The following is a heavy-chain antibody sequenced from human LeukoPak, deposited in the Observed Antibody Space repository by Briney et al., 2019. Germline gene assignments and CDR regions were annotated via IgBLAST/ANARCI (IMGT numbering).Heavy chain of an antibody. J-gene: IGHJ5*02. CDR3: ARDLFRSYSSSSFWFDP. D-gene: IGHD6-6*01. CDR1: GYTFTSYY. Sequence: ASVKVSCKASGYTFTSYYMHWVRQAPGQGLEWMGIINPSGGSTSYAQKFQGRVTMTRDMSTSIVYMELGSLRSEDTAVYYCARDLFRSYSSSSFWFDPWGQGTLVTVSS. CDR2: INPSGGST. V-gene: IGHV1-46*01.